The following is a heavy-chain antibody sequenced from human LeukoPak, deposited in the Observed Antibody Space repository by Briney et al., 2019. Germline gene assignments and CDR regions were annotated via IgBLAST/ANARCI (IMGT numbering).Heavy chain of an antibody. J-gene: IGHJ4*02. V-gene: IGHV3-74*01. D-gene: IGHD2-21*01. Sequence: PGGSLRLSCAASGFTVSSYWMHWVRQAPGKGLVWVSRINTDGSSTSYADSVKGRFTISRDNAKNTLYLQMNSLRAEDTAVYYCAREWAYCGGDCYPTPSYWGQGTLVTVSS. CDR1: GFTVSSYW. CDR3: AREWAYCGGDCYPTPSY. CDR2: INTDGSST.